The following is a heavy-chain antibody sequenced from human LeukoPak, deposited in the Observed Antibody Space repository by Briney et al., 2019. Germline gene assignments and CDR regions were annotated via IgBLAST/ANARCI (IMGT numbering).Heavy chain of an antibody. CDR3: ARRGDSSGYSDY. CDR2: IRSSGGST. D-gene: IGHD3-22*01. V-gene: IGHV3-64*01. Sequence: PGGSLRLSCAASGFTFSSYAMHWVRQAPGKGLEYVSAIRSSGGSTYYANSVKGRFTISRDNSKNTLYLQMGSLRAEDMAVYYCARRGDSSGYSDYWGQGTLVTVSS. J-gene: IGHJ4*02. CDR1: GFTFSSYA.